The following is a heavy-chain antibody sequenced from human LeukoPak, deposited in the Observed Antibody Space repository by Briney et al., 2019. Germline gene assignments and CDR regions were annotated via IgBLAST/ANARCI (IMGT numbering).Heavy chain of an antibody. CDR2: VSYSGGT. CDR1: GASVSSHY. Sequence: SETLSLTCTVSGASVSSHYWSWIRQPPGKGLEWIGYVSYSGGTNYNPSLKSRATISLDTSKDQFSLRLNSVTAADTAVYYCARLSTYYDFWSPLDYWGQGTLVTVSS. J-gene: IGHJ4*02. D-gene: IGHD3-3*01. V-gene: IGHV4-59*02. CDR3: ARLSTYYDFWSPLDY.